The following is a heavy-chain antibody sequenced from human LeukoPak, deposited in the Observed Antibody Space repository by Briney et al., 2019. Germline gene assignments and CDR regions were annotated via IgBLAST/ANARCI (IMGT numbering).Heavy chain of an antibody. CDR1: GFTFSTYW. CDR2: INGDGSTT. J-gene: IGHJ4*02. Sequence: GGSLRLSCTASGFTFSTYWINWVRQSPGKGLVWVALINGDGSTTTHADSVKGRFTISRDNAKNTAYLQMNSLRDEDTAVYFCARDYAGSPDYWGQGTLATVSA. D-gene: IGHD3-10*01. CDR3: ARDYAGSPDY. V-gene: IGHV3-74*03.